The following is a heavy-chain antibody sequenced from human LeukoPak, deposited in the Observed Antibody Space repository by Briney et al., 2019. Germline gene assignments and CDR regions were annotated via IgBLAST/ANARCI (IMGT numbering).Heavy chain of an antibody. J-gene: IGHJ5*02. CDR3: ARVLSRDYDSSVYVNWFDP. D-gene: IGHD3-22*01. Sequence: ASVKVSCKASGGTFSSYAISWVRQAPGQGLEWMGGIIPIFGTANYAQKFQGRVTITADESTSTAYMELSSLRSEDTAVYYCARVLSRDYDSSVYVNWFDPWGQETRVTVSS. CDR2: IIPIFGTA. CDR1: GGTFSSYA. V-gene: IGHV1-69*01.